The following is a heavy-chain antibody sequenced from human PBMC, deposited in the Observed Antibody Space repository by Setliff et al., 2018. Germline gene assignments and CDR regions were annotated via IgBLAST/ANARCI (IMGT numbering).Heavy chain of an antibody. V-gene: IGHV4-39*07. CDR3: ARVAAYSSSWYNYYYGMDV. CDR1: GGSISSSSYY. D-gene: IGHD6-13*01. J-gene: IGHJ6*02. CDR2: IYYSGST. Sequence: LPETLSLTCTVSGGSISSSSYYWGWIRQPPGKGLEWIGSIYYSGSTYYNPSLKSRVTISVDTSKNQFSLKLSSVTAADTAVYYCARVAAYSSSWYNYYYGMDVWGQGTTVTVSS.